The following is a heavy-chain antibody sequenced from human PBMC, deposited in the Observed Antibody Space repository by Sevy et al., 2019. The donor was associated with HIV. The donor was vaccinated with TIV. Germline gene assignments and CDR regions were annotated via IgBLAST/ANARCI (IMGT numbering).Heavy chain of an antibody. J-gene: IGHJ4*02. D-gene: IGHD3-22*01. Sequence: GESLKISCAASGFTFSSYEMSWVRQAPGKGLEWVSYISNSGTTIYYSDSVKGRFTISRDNARNSLYLQMNSLRAEDTAVYYCAKDSYFDNTLFDYWGQGTLVTVSS. CDR3: AKDSYFDNTLFDY. CDR2: ISNSGTTI. V-gene: IGHV3-48*03. CDR1: GFTFSSYE.